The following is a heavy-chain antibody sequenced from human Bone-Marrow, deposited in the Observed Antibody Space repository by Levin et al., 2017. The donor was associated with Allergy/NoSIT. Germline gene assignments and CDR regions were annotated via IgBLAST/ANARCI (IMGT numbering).Heavy chain of an antibody. CDR2: VNNGNNP. CDR3: AKDSPSSGWPAFDH. Sequence: PGGSLRLSCAASGFTFSRFAMSWVRQAPGKGLEWVASVNNGNNPYYANSVRGRFTVSRDNSQGILYLQMNRLTADDTAKYFCAKDSPSSGWPAFDHWGQGIMVAVSS. D-gene: IGHD6-19*01. V-gene: IGHV3-23*01. J-gene: IGHJ4*02. CDR1: GFTFSRFA.